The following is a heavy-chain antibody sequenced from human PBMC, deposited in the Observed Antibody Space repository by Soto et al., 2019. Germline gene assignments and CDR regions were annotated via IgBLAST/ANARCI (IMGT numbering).Heavy chain of an antibody. CDR1: GASISIGAYY. Sequence: WETLSLTFNVSGASISIGAYYWVWIRQPPGTAVVWIGSISHSVSTYNRTSLQHRDIISIDTPKNQFYLNVNSVTAEDTAVYYCARRRASDYGGNNNPYYFDYWGQGTLVTVSS. V-gene: IGHV4-39*01. CDR2: ISHSVST. D-gene: IGHD4-17*01. J-gene: IGHJ4*02. CDR3: ARRRASDYGGNNNPYYFDY.